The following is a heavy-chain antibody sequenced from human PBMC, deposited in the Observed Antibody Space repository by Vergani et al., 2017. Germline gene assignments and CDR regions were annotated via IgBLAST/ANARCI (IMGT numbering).Heavy chain of an antibody. CDR2: MNGDGDTI. Sequence: EVELVESGGGLVQPGGSLRLSCAASGFTFNEYWMHWARQVPGKGLVWVSGMNGDGDTISYADSVKGRFTISRDNAKNTLFLQMNSLRAEDTAVYYCARERYYDYIWGSHIDALDIWGQGTMVSVSS. J-gene: IGHJ3*02. V-gene: IGHV3-74*01. D-gene: IGHD3-16*01. CDR1: GFTFNEYW. CDR3: ARERYYDYIWGSHIDALDI.